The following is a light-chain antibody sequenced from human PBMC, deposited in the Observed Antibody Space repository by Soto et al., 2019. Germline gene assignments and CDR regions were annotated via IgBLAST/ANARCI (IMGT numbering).Light chain of an antibody. Sequence: QSVLTQPPSVSAAPGQKVTISCSGSSYNNGNNYVSWYQQLPGTAPKLLIYENNKRPSGIPDRFSGSKSGTSATLGITGLQTGDEADYYCGTCDSSLSAGVFGGGTKLTVL. V-gene: IGLV1-51*02. J-gene: IGLJ3*02. CDR2: ENN. CDR1: SYNNGNNY. CDR3: GTCDSSLSAGV.